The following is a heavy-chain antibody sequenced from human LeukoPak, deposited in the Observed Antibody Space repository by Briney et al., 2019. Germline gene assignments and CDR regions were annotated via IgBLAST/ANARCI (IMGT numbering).Heavy chain of an antibody. Sequence: SETLSLTCAVYGGSFSGYYWSWIRQPPGKGLEWIGEINHSGSTNYNPSLKSRVTISVDTSKNQFSLKLSSVTAADTAVYYCARHSQSLDYWGQGTLVTVSS. CDR3: ARHSQSLDY. CDR1: GGSFSGYY. D-gene: IGHD2-15*01. CDR2: INHSGST. J-gene: IGHJ4*02. V-gene: IGHV4-34*01.